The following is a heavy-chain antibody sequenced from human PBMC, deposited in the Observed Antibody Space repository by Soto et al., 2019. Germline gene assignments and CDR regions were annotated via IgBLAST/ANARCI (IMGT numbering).Heavy chain of an antibody. CDR2: IYYSGST. V-gene: IGHV4-31*03. D-gene: IGHD2-2*01. J-gene: IGHJ6*02. CDR1: GGSISSGGYY. CDR3: ARDRDIVVVPAAGPYYYYYGMDV. Sequence: SETLSLTCTVSGGSISSGGYYWSWIRQHPGKGLEWIGYIYYSGSTYYNPSLKSRATISVDTSKNQFSLKLSSVTAADTAVYYCARDRDIVVVPAAGPYYYYYGMDVWGQGTTVTVSS.